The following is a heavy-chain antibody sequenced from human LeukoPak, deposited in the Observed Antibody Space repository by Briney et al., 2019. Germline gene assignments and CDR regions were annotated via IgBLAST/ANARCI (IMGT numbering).Heavy chain of an antibody. J-gene: IGHJ4*02. CDR3: ARGHSVPQWLVPTVFFDY. Sequence: ASETLSLTCAVYGGSFSGYYWSWIRQPPGKGLEWIGEINHSGSTNYNPSLKSRVTISVDTSKNQFSLKLSSVTAADTAVYYCARGHSVPQWLVPTVFFDYWGQGTLVTVSS. V-gene: IGHV4-34*01. CDR1: GGSFSGYY. D-gene: IGHD6-19*01. CDR2: INHSGST.